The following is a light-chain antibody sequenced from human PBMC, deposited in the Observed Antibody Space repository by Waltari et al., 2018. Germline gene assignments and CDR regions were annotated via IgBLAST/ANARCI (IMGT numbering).Light chain of an antibody. Sequence: QSALTQPASMSGSPGPSIPISCHGTDNDIDTSNYVSWYQQHPGKVPKLIIYDVTLRPSGVSYRFSGSKSGNTASLSISALQAEDEAGYYCSSYTTRGTVVFGGGTTLTV. V-gene: IGLV2-14*01. CDR1: DNDIDTSNY. CDR2: DVT. CDR3: SSYTTRGTVV. J-gene: IGLJ2*01.